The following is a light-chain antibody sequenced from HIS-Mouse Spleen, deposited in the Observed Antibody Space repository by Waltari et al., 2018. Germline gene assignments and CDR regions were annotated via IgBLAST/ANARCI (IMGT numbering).Light chain of an antibody. CDR1: SSDVGGYNY. CDR2: EVS. J-gene: IGLJ2*01. V-gene: IGLV2-8*01. Sequence: QSALTQPPSASGSPGQSVTISCTGTSSDVGGYNYVSWYQQHPGKPPKLMIYEVSKRPAGVPDRFPGSKSGNTASLTVSGLQAEDEADYYCSSYAGSNNLGVFGGGTKLTVL. CDR3: SSYAGSNNLGV.